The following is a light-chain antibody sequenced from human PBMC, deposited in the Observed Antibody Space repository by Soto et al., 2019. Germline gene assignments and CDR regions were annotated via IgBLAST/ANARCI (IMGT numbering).Light chain of an antibody. Sequence: DIQMTQSPSTLSASVGDRVTITCRASQSISGWLAWYQQKPGKAPNLLIYDASSLESGVPSRFSGSGSGTEFTLTISSLQPYDFATYYCQQYDSYSPNWTFGQGTKVDIK. CDR3: QQYDSYSPNWT. CDR2: DAS. CDR1: QSISGW. J-gene: IGKJ1*01. V-gene: IGKV1-5*01.